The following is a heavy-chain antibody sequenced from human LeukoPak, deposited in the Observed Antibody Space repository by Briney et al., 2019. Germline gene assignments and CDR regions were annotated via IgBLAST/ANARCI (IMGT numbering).Heavy chain of an antibody. CDR1: GFTFTNAW. CDR3: TTDFYCSTSSCFSR. D-gene: IGHD2-15*01. Sequence: PGGSLRLSCAASGFTFTNAWMSWVRQAPGKGLEWVGRIKSKTDGGTSDYAAPVKGRLTISRDDSKNTLYLQMNSLKTEDSAVYYCTTDFYCSTSSCFSRWGQGALVTVSS. CDR2: IKSKTDGGTS. V-gene: IGHV3-15*01. J-gene: IGHJ4*02.